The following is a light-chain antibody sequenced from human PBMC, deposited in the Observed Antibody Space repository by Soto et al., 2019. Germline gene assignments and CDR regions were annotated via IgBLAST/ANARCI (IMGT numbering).Light chain of an antibody. CDR3: QQDNNWPPMST. CDR2: GTS. Sequence: EIVMTQSPDTLSVSPGERATLSCRASQNVGRNVAWYQQRPGQAPRLLIHGTSTRAADIPARFSGSVSGTEFPLNNKCLQAENFVIYYCQQDNNWPPMSTFGQGTKLEMK. CDR1: QNVGRN. J-gene: IGKJ2*01. V-gene: IGKV3-15*01.